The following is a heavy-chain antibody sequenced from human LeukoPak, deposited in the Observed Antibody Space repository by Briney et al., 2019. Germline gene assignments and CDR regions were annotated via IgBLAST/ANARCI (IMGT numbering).Heavy chain of an antibody. V-gene: IGHV3-30*03. D-gene: IGHD6-19*01. CDR2: ISYDGSDK. J-gene: IGHJ4*02. CDR3: ARDISSGWSLEY. Sequence: PGGSLRLSCAASGCTFTNFGMHWVRQAPGKGLEWVTFISYDGSDKSYTDSVKGRFTISRDNSKNTLYLQMNSLRDDDTVVYYCARDISSGWSLEYWGQGTLVTVSS. CDR1: GCTFTNFG.